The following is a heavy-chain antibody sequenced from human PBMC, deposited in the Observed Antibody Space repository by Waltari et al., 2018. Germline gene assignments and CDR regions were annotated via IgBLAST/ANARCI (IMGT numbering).Heavy chain of an antibody. V-gene: IGHV1-46*01. CDR2: INPSGGST. D-gene: IGHD2-21*01. Sequence: QVQLVQSGAEVKKPWASVKISCKTSEYTFTSSYIHWVRQAPGQGLEWMGIINPSGGSTIYAQNFQGRVTMTRDTSTSTVYMELSSLRSEDTAVYYCARDTGALWMDVWGQGTTVTVSS. J-gene: IGHJ6*02. CDR3: ARDTGALWMDV. CDR1: EYTFTSSY.